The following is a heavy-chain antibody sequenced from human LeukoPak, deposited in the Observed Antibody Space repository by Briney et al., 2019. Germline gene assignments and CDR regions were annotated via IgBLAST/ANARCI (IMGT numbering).Heavy chain of an antibody. CDR1: GYKLASYS. D-gene: IGHD1-26*01. CDR3: ASPSGGSYYEFDY. V-gene: IGHV1-69*05. Sequence: SVKVSCKASGYKLASYSVTWQRQAPGEGLEWMGGIIPIFGTANYAQKFQGRVTITTDESTSTAYMELSSLRSEDTAVYYCASPSGGSYYEFDYWGQGTLVTVSS. J-gene: IGHJ4*02. CDR2: IIPIFGTA.